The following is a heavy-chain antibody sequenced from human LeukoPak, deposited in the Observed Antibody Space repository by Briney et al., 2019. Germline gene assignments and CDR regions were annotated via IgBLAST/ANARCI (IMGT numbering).Heavy chain of an antibody. CDR2: IYTSGST. Sequence: SETLSLTCTVSGGSISSGSYYWSWIRQPAGKGLEWIGRIYTSGSTNYNPSLKSRVTISVDTSKNQFSLKLSSVTAADTAVYYCAREDYGTTYYYYYYMDVWGKGTTVTVSS. J-gene: IGHJ6*03. V-gene: IGHV4-61*02. D-gene: IGHD1-14*01. CDR3: AREDYGTTYYYYYYMDV. CDR1: GGSISSGSYY.